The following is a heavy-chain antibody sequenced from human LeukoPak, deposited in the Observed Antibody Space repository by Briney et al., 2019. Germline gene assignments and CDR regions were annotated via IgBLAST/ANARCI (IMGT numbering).Heavy chain of an antibody. V-gene: IGHV1-18*01. J-gene: IGHJ3*02. Sequence: GASVKVSCKASGYTFTIYGISWVRQAPGQGLEWMGWIKDYNDKTNSAQKFQGRVSMTTDTSTSTAYMELRSLRFDDTAVYYCARGGYCMGGTCFSYPFDIWGQGTLVTVSS. CDR2: IKDYNDKT. CDR1: GYTFTIYG. D-gene: IGHD2-15*01. CDR3: ARGGYCMGGTCFSYPFDI.